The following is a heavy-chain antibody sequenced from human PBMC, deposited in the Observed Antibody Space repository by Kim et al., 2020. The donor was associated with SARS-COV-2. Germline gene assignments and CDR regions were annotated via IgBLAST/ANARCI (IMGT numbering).Heavy chain of an antibody. CDR3: ARCRGVQHQYNWFDP. Sequence: ASVKVSCKASGYTFTSYAMHWVRQAPGQRLEWMGWINAGNGNTKYSQKFQGRVTITRDTSASTAYMELSSLRSEDTAVYYCARCRGVQHQYNWFDPWGQGTLVTVSS. V-gene: IGHV1-3*01. D-gene: IGHD6-13*01. CDR2: INAGNGNT. J-gene: IGHJ5*02. CDR1: GYTFTSYA.